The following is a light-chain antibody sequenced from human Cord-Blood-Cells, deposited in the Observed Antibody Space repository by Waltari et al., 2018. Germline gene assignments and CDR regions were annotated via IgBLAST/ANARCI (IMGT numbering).Light chain of an antibody. Sequence: ELVLTQSPATLSLSPGGRATLSCRASQSVSSNLAWYQQKPGQAPRLLIYDASNRATGIPARFSGSGSGTDFTLTISSLEPEDFAVYYCQQRSNWPSFGPGTKVDIK. V-gene: IGKV3-11*01. CDR2: DAS. CDR3: QQRSNWPS. J-gene: IGKJ3*01. CDR1: QSVSSN.